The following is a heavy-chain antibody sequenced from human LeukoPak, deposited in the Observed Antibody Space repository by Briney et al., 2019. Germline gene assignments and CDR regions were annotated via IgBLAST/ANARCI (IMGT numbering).Heavy chain of an antibody. CDR1: GFTFTSYA. CDR3: AKAPRFGDHATEYYYYYMHV. CDR2: ISGSGGGT. D-gene: IGHD3-16*01. V-gene: IGHV3-23*01. J-gene: IGHJ6*03. Sequence: GGSLRLSCAASGFTFTSYAMSWVRQAPGKGLEWVSSISGSGGGTFYADSVKGRFTISRDNSKNTLYLQMNSLRVEDTAVYYCAKAPRFGDHATEYYYYYMHVWGKGTTVTVSS.